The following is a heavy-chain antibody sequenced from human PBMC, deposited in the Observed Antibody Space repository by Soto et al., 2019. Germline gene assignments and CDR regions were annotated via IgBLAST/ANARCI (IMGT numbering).Heavy chain of an antibody. CDR1: GFTFSSYS. CDR3: ARNPSGGYSSSGGVWGA. CDR2: ISSSSSYI. D-gene: IGHD6-13*01. V-gene: IGHV3-21*01. J-gene: IGHJ5*02. Sequence: EVQLVESGGGLVKPGGSLRLSCAASGFTFSSYSMNWVRQAPGKGLEWVSSISSSSSYIYYADSVKGRFTISRDNAKNSLYLKMNSLRAEDTVVYYWARNPSGGYSSSGGVWGAWGQGTLVTVSS.